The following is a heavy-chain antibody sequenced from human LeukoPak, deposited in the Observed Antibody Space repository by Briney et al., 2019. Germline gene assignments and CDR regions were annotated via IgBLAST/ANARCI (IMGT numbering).Heavy chain of an antibody. CDR3: ASRHDSGPY. Sequence: PSETLSLTCAVSGGSISSPNWWTWVRQPPGKGLEWIGEVYHTGSTNYNPSLKSRVTISVDKSNNRFSLKLTSVTAADTAVYYCASRHDSGPYWGQGTLVTVPS. V-gene: IGHV4-4*02. CDR1: GGSISSPNW. J-gene: IGHJ4*02. D-gene: IGHD4-17*01. CDR2: VYHTGST.